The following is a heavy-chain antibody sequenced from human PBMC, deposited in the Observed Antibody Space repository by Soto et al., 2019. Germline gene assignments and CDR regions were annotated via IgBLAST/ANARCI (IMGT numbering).Heavy chain of an antibody. V-gene: IGHV3-30-3*01. CDR2: ISYDGSNK. CDR1: GFTFSSYA. Sequence: QVQLVESGGGVVQPGRSLRLSCAASGFTFSSYAMHWVRQAPGKGLEWVAVISYDGSNKYYADSVKGRFTISRDNSKNTLYLQMNSLRAEDTAVYYCARELGRVPWDWFDPWGQGTLVTVSS. J-gene: IGHJ5*02. CDR3: ARELGRVPWDWFDP. D-gene: IGHD1-1*01.